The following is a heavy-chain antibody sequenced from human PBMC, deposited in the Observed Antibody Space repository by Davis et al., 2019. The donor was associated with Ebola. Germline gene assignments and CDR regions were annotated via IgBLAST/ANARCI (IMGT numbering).Heavy chain of an antibody. CDR3: ARAGYCRGGTCTSPPLDY. V-gene: IGHV3-7*01. Sequence: GESLKISCAASGFTFSSYWMSWVRQAPGKGLEWVANIKQDGSEKYYEDSVKGRFTISRDNGRNSLYLQINSLRAEDTAVYYCARAGYCRGGTCTSPPLDYWGQGTLATVS. J-gene: IGHJ4*02. CDR2: IKQDGSEK. D-gene: IGHD2-15*01. CDR1: GFTFSSYW.